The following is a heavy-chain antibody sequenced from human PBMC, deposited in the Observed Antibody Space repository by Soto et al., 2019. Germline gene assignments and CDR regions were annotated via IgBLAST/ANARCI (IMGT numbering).Heavy chain of an antibody. CDR3: ARVSGSYYYGMDV. V-gene: IGHV4-4*02. Sequence: QVPLQESGPGLVKPSGTLSLTCAVSGGSISSNYWWSWVRQPPGKGLEWIGEIYHSGSTNYNPSLKSRVTISVDKSKNQFSLKLSSVTAADTAVYYCARVSGSYYYGMDVWGQGTTVTVSS. CDR2: IYHSGST. CDR1: GGSISSNYW. J-gene: IGHJ6*02. D-gene: IGHD1-26*01.